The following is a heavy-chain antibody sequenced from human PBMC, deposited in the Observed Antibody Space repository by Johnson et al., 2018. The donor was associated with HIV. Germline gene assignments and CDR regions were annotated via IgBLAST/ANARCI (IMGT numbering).Heavy chain of an antibody. V-gene: IGHV3-30*04. D-gene: IGHD3-22*01. CDR3: ARATYYYDTSGYLTRPRAFDV. J-gene: IGHJ3*01. CDR2: ISYDGSDK. Sequence: QVQLVESGGGVVQPGRSLRLSCAASGFTFSSYAMHWVRQAPAKGLEWVAVISYDGSDKDYADSVKGRFTISRDSSKNTLYLQMNSLRVEDTALYYCARATYYYDTSGYLTRPRAFDVWGQGTMVTVSS. CDR1: GFTFSSYA.